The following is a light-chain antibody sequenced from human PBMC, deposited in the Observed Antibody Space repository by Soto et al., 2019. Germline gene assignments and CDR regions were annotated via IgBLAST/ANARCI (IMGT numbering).Light chain of an antibody. Sequence: QSVLTQPPSVSGAPGQRVTISCTGSSSNIGAGYDVNWYQQLPETAPKLLIFGDSNRPSGVPDRSSGSKSGTSASLVITGLQADDEADYYCQSNDNGLSGSDVFGTGTKLTVL. CDR1: SSNIGAGYD. V-gene: IGLV1-40*01. J-gene: IGLJ1*01. CDR2: GDS. CDR3: QSNDNGLSGSDV.